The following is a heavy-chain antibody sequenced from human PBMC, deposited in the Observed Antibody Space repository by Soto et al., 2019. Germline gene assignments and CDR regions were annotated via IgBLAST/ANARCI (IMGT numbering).Heavy chain of an antibody. CDR1: GFTFSNYV. D-gene: IGHD3-10*01. V-gene: IGHV3-30-3*01. Sequence: QVQLVESGGGVVQPGRSLRLSCAASGFTFSNYVMHWVRQAPGKGLEWVAVISFDESSKYYGDSVKGRFTISRDNSKNTRYLQMNSLRVDDTAVYYCARGVTEAGGSGSYYNGGWFDPWGQGTLVTVSS. CDR2: ISFDESSK. CDR3: ARGVTEAGGSGSYYNGGWFDP. J-gene: IGHJ5*02.